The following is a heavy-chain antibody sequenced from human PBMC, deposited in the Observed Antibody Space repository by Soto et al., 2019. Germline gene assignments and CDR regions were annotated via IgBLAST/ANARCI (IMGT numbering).Heavy chain of an antibody. Sequence: GSSVKVSCKASGGTFSSYAISWVRQAPGQGLEWMGGIIPIFGTANYAQKFQGRVTITADESTSTAYMELSSLGSEDTAVYYCARRRAVAGDYFDYWGQGTLVTVSS. CDR1: GGTFSSYA. CDR3: ARRRAVAGDYFDY. V-gene: IGHV1-69*13. J-gene: IGHJ4*02. CDR2: IIPIFGTA. D-gene: IGHD6-19*01.